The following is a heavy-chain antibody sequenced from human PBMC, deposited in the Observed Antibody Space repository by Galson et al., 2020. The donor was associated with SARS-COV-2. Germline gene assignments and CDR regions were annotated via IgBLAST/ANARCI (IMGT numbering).Heavy chain of an antibody. V-gene: IGHV3-53*01. CDR3: AGGYCGRGGYCLDY. Sequence: GGSLRLSCAAPEFIVSGNYMSWVRQAPGKGLEWVSVIDFDGTTYFAGSVKGRFTISRDSSKNTVSLQMNSLGAEDTAVYYCAGGYCGRGGYCLDYWGQGTPVTVSS. J-gene: IGHJ4*02. D-gene: IGHD2-21*01. CDR1: EFIVSGNY. CDR2: IDFDGTT.